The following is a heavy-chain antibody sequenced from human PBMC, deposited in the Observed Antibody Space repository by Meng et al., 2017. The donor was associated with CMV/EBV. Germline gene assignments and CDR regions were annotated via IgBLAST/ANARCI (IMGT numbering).Heavy chain of an antibody. V-gene: IGHV3-23*01. D-gene: IGHD2-2*01. CDR3: AKEAYCSSTSCYPLT. CDR1: GFTFSSYA. CDR2: ISGSGGST. J-gene: IGHJ5*02. Sequence: GESLKISCAASGFTFSSYAMSWVRQAPGKGLEWVSAISGSGGSTYYADSVKGRFTISRDNSKNTLYLQMNSLRVEDTAVYYCAKEAYCSSTSCYPLTWGQGTLVTVSS.